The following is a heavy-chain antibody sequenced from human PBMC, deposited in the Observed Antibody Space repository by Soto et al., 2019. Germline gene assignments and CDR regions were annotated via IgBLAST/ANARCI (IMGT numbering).Heavy chain of an antibody. CDR3: AKDPREAASGGGTLVY. Sequence: QVQLVESGGGVVQPGRSLRLSCAASGFTFSTYGMHWVRQAPGKGLEWVAVISYAGSNKYYADSVKGRFTISRDNSKNTLYLQMNSLRAEDTAVYYCAKDPREAASGGGTLVYWGQGTLVTVSS. CDR1: GFTFSTYG. J-gene: IGHJ4*02. D-gene: IGHD6-13*01. CDR2: ISYAGSNK. V-gene: IGHV3-30*18.